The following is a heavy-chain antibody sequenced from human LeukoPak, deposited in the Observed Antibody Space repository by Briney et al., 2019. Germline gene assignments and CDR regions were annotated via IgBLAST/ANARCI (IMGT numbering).Heavy chain of an antibody. J-gene: IGHJ4*02. CDR1: GESFSAYF. Sequence: PSKTLSLTCAVYGESFSAYFWNWIRQAPGKPLEYIGEINHRGSSHYNPSLKTRVTLSVDTSKNQFSLKLTSVTAADTAVYFCARGSSFDGYCSAGACDAGYYDSWGQGTPVTVSS. CDR2: INHRGSS. V-gene: IGHV4-34*01. CDR3: ARGSSFDGYCSAGACDAGYYDS. D-gene: IGHD2-15*01.